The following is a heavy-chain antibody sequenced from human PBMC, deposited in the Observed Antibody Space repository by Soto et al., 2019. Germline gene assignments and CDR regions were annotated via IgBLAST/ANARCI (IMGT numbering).Heavy chain of an antibody. CDR3: AKDRGIIVKAGDAFDV. CDR1: GFTLSMSA. J-gene: IGHJ3*01. V-gene: IGHV3-23*01. D-gene: IGHD3-16*02. CDR2: ISDSGDRT. Sequence: ESGGGLVQPGGSLRLSCAGSGFTLSMSAVSWVRQAPGKGLEWVSYISDSGDRTYYADSVKGRFTISRDRSKNTVSLQMNTLRAEDTALYYCAKDRGIIVKAGDAFDVWGQGTMVTVSS.